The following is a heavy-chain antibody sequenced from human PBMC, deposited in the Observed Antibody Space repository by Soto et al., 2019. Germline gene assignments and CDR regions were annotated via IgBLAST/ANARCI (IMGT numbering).Heavy chain of an antibody. D-gene: IGHD1-1*01. CDR2: MNPNSANT. CDR1: GYAFGDYD. J-gene: IGHJ5*02. CDR3: ARMATYGTLNWFDP. V-gene: IGHV1-8*01. Sequence: GASVKVSFKACGYAFGDYDISWLRQAPGQGLEWMGWMNPNSANTGYAQKFQGRVSMTRDMSISTAYMELSRLRPEDTAIYYCARMATYGTLNWFDPWGQGALVTVSS.